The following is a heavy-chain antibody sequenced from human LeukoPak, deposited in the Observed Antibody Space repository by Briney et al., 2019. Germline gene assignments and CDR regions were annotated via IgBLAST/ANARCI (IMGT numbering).Heavy chain of an antibody. CDR3: AGYYGPGQWDN. Sequence: SETLSLTCTVSGGSISSYYWSWIRQPPGKGLEWIGYTYNSGSSSYSPSFKSRVTISTDTPRNQFFLRLTSVTAADTAVYYCAGYYGPGQWDNWGQGTLVTVSS. J-gene: IGHJ4*02. CDR1: GGSISSYY. CDR2: TYNSGSS. D-gene: IGHD3-10*01. V-gene: IGHV4-59*12.